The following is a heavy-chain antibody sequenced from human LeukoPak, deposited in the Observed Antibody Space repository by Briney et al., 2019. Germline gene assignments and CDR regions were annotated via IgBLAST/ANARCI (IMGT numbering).Heavy chain of an antibody. CDR1: GFTFSSYG. D-gene: IGHD6-19*01. CDR3: AKEGSSGWYGDY. CDR2: ISFDGSNK. V-gene: IGHV3-30*18. J-gene: IGHJ4*02. Sequence: GGSLRLSCAASGFTFSSYGMHWVRQAPGKGLEWVAIISFDGSNKYYADSVKGRFTISRDNSKNTLYLQMNSLRVEDTAVYYCAKEGSSGWYGDYWGQGTLVTVSS.